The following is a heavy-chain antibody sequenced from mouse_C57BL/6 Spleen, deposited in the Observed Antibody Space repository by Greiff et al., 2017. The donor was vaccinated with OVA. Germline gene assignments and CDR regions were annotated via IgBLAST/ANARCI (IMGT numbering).Heavy chain of an antibody. CDR3: ARGDGYPAWFAY. D-gene: IGHD2-3*01. CDR2: INPSTGGT. V-gene: IGHV1-42*01. J-gene: IGHJ3*01. Sequence: VQLKQSGPELVKPGASVKISCKASGYSFTGYYMNWVKQSPEKSLEWIGEINPSTGGTTYNQKFKAKATLTVDKSSSTAYMQLKSLTSEDSAVYYCARGDGYPAWFAYWGQGTLVTVSA. CDR1: GYSFTGYY.